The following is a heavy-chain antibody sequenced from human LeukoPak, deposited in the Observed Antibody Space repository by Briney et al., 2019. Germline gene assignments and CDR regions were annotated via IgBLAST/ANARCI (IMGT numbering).Heavy chain of an antibody. Sequence: KSSETLSLTCTVSGGSISSYYWSWIRQPPGKGLEWIGYIYYSGSTNYNPSLKSRVTISVDTSKNQFSLKLSSVTAADTAVYYCARGVGATNTYNWFDPWGQGTLVTVSS. V-gene: IGHV4-59*01. CDR1: GGSISSYY. J-gene: IGHJ5*02. D-gene: IGHD1-26*01. CDR3: ARGVGATNTYNWFDP. CDR2: IYYSGST.